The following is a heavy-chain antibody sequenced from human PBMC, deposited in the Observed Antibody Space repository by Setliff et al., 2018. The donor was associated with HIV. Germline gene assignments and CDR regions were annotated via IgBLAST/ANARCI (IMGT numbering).Heavy chain of an antibody. D-gene: IGHD6-19*01. V-gene: IGHV4-34*01. J-gene: IGHJ4*02. Sequence: LSLTCAVYSGSFSGYYWSWIRQPPGKGLEWIGEINHSGSTNYNPSLKSRVTISIDTSKNQFSVKLNFVTAADTAVYYCAREQWLVTRGYFDSWGQGIMVTSPQ. CDR2: INHSGST. CDR3: AREQWLVTRGYFDS. CDR1: SGSFSGYY.